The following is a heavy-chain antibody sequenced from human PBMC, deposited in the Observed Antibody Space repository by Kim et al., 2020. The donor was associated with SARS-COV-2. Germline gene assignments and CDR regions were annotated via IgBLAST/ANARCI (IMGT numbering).Heavy chain of an antibody. D-gene: IGHD4-4*01. V-gene: IGHV3-30*04. CDR2: ISYDGSNK. CDR3: ARASLYSTSESGDGD. CDR1: GFTFSSYA. Sequence: SLRLSCAASGFTFSSYAMHWVRQAPGPGLEWVAVISYDGSNKYYVDSVKGRFTISSDNSTNTLYLQMNRLRAEALAVSYCARASLYSTSESGDGDGGPGKRVTVSS. J-gene: IGHJ4*02.